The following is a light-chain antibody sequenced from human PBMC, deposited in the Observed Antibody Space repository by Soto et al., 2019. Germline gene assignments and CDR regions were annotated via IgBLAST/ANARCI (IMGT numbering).Light chain of an antibody. CDR3: QQYNNWPRT. CDR1: QSVSSN. CDR2: GAS. Sequence: EIVMTQSPATLSVSPGERATLSCRASQSVSSNLAWYQQKPGQAPRLLIYGASTRATGITARFSGSGSGTEFTLTISSLQSEDFAVYYCQQYNNWPRTFGKGTKLEIK. V-gene: IGKV3-15*01. J-gene: IGKJ2*01.